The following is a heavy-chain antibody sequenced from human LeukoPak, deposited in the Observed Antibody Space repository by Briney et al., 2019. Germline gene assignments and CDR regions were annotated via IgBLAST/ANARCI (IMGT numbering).Heavy chain of an antibody. J-gene: IGHJ4*02. Sequence: VASVKVSCKASVYTFTSYGISWVRQAPGQGLEWMGWISAYISNANYAQKLQGRVTMTTDTSTSTAYMELRSLRSDDTAVYFCARAVSSGWYDYWGQGTLATVTS. CDR2: ISAYISNA. CDR3: ARAVSSGWYDY. D-gene: IGHD6-19*01. CDR1: VYTFTSYG. V-gene: IGHV1-18*01.